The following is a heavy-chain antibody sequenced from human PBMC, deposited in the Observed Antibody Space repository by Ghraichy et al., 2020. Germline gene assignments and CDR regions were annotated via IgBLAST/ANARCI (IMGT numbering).Heavy chain of an antibody. CDR1: GFSLSTSGMC. J-gene: IGHJ4*02. CDR2: INWDDDK. V-gene: IGHV2-70*01. D-gene: IGHD3-3*01. CDR3: ARTILWSGRYYDS. Sequence: SGPTLVKPTQTLTLTCSFSGFSLSTSGMCVSWIRQPPGKALEWLAFINWDDDKYYSTSLKTRLTISKDTSKNQVVLTMTNMDPVDTTMYYCARTILWSGRYYDSWGQGTLVTVSS.